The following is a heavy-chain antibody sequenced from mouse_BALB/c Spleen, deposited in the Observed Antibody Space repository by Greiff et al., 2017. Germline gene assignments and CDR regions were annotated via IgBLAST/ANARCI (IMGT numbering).Heavy chain of an antibody. J-gene: IGHJ1*01. V-gene: IGHV2-9*02. Sequence: VKLMESGPGLVAPSQSLSITCTVSGFSLTSYGVHWVRQPPGKGLEWLGVIWAGGSTNYNSALMSRLSISKDNSKSQVFLKMNSLQTDDTAMYYCARGGGGYYVNWYFDVWGAGTTVTVSS. CDR3: ARGGGGYYVNWYFDV. D-gene: IGHD2-3*01. CDR2: IWAGGST. CDR1: GFSLTSYG.